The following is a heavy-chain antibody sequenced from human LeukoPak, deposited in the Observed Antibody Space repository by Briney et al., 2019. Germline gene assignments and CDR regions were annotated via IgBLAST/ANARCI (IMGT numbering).Heavy chain of an antibody. CDR3: VSIPGD. J-gene: IGHJ4*02. V-gene: IGHV3-74*01. Sequence: GGFLRLSCAASGFTFSSYWMHWVRHAPGKGLVWVSRINSDGSSTSYADSVKGRFTISRDNAKNTLYLQMNTLRAEDTAVYYCVSIPGDWGQGILVTVSS. CDR2: INSDGSST. D-gene: IGHD7-27*01. CDR1: GFTFSSYW.